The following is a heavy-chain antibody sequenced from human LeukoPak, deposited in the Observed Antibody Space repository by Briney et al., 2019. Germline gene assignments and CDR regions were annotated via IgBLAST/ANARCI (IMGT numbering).Heavy chain of an antibody. V-gene: IGHV3-73*01. J-gene: IGHJ6*02. D-gene: IGHD3-10*01. CDR3: TSITTKLVNYYYGSGSYYKPYYYGMDV. Sequence: GGSLRLSCAASGFTFSGSAMHWVRQASGKGLEWVGRIRSKANSYATAYAASVKGRFTISRDDSKNTAYLQMNSLKTEDTAVYYCTSITTKLVNYYYGSGSYYKPYYYGMDVWGQGTTVTVSS. CDR2: IRSKANSYAT. CDR1: GFTFSGSA.